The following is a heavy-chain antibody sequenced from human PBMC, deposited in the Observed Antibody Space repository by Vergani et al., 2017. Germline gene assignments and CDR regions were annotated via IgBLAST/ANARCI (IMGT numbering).Heavy chain of an antibody. J-gene: IGHJ1*01. CDR2: IIGCGHTN. D-gene: IGHD2-15*01. V-gene: IGHV3-23*01. CDR3: ATKSCGTPGCQIGYFRE. CDR1: GFTFNSFA. Sequence: VQLLESGGGLVQSGGSLRLSCAASGFTFNSFAMHWVCQAPGVGLEWISTIIGCGHTNHYADSVKGRFPISRDNSKSTLYLQMNSLRTEDTAVYYCATKSCGTPGCQIGYFREWGQGTLVTGFS.